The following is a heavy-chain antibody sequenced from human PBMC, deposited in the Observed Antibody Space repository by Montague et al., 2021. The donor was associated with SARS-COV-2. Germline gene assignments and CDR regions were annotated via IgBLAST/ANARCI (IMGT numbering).Heavy chain of an antibody. V-gene: IGHV4-61*03. D-gene: IGHD3-16*01. Sequence: SETLSLTCSVSGVSVSSNNYYWTWIRRPPGKGLEWIGYIYFSGNTILNPSLGGRVTTSIDTSKNHFSLRLTSVTPADTAVYYCAREVVGVKTNWLDTWGQGTLVTVSS. J-gene: IGHJ5*02. CDR1: GVSVSSNNYY. CDR3: AREVVGVKTNWLDT. CDR2: IYFSGNT.